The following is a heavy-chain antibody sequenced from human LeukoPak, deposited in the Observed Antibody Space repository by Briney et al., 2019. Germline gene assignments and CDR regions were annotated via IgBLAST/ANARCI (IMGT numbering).Heavy chain of an antibody. V-gene: IGHV4-38-2*01. CDR1: GYSISSSHY. D-gene: IGHD2-15*01. J-gene: IGHJ3*02. CDR3: ARLSGREDNDAFDI. CDR2: IYHTGST. Sequence: PSETLSLTCAVSGYSISSSHYWGWIRQPPGKGLEWIGTIYHTGSTYYNPSLRSRVTISVDTSWNQFSLKLSSVTAADTAVYYYARLSGREDNDAFDIWGQGTMVTVSS.